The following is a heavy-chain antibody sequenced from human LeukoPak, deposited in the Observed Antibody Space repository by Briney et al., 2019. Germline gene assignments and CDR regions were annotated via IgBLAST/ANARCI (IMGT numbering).Heavy chain of an antibody. D-gene: IGHD2-2*01. J-gene: IGHJ6*03. CDR2: ISAYNGNT. V-gene: IGHV1-18*01. CDR3: ARDYVASSTSIWSYYYLDV. CDR1: GYTFTSYG. Sequence: ASVKVSCTASGYTFTSYGISWVRQAPGQGLEWMGWISAYNGNTNYAQKLQGRVTITTDTSTSTAYMELSSLRSDDTAVYYCARDYVASSTSIWSYYYLDVWGKGTTVTVSS.